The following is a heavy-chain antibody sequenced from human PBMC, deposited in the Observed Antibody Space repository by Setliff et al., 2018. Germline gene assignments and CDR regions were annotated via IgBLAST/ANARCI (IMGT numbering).Heavy chain of an antibody. CDR3: RLAHCSNNCEEALDY. J-gene: IGHJ4*02. Sequence: SETLSLTCVVYGGSFSGYQWSWIRQPPGKGLEWIGEINHSGSTNYNPSLKSRVSISVEKSKNQFSLKLTSVTAADTAVYYFRLAHCSNNCEEALDYWSQGTLVTVSS. CDR2: INHSGST. V-gene: IGHV4-34*01. D-gene: IGHD2-2*01. CDR1: GGSFSGYQ.